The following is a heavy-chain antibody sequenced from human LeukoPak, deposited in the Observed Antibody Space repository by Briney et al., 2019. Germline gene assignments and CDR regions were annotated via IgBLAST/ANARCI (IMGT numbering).Heavy chain of an antibody. CDR2: IHNSGRP. D-gene: IGHD3-16*01. CDR3: ARVSRWSDWAFEG. Sequence: SETLSLTCTVSGGSISSYYWSWIRQPPGKGLEWIGYIHNSGRPDYNPSLKSRVTISVDTSKNQFSLNLISVTAADTAVYYCARVSRWSDWAFEGWGRGTLVTVSS. V-gene: IGHV4-59*01. CDR1: GGSISSYY. J-gene: IGHJ4*02.